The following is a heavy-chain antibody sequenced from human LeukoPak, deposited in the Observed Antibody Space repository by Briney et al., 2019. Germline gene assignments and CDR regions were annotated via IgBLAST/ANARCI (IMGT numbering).Heavy chain of an antibody. CDR3: ARGGSYPDY. CDR2: IWYDGSNK. V-gene: IGHV3-33*01. D-gene: IGHD1-26*01. Sequence: GGSLRLSCAASGFTFSNYGMHWVRQAPGKGLEWAAVIWYDGSNKYYTDSVKGRFTISRDNSKNTLYLQMNSLRTEDTAVYYCARGGSYPDYWGQGTLVTVSS. J-gene: IGHJ4*02. CDR1: GFTFSNYG.